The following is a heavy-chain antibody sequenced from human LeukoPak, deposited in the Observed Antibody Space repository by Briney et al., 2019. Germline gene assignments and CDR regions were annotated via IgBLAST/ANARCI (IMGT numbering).Heavy chain of an antibody. V-gene: IGHV1-2*02. CDR3: ARAAMVVADAFDI. CDR2: INPNSGGT. J-gene: IGHJ3*02. Sequence: ASVKVSCKAPGYTFTGYYMHWVRQAPGQGLEWMGWINPNSGGTNYAQKFQGRVTMTRDTSISTAYMELSRLRSDDTAVYYCARAAMVVADAFDIWGQGTMVTVSS. D-gene: IGHD2-15*01. CDR1: GYTFTGYY.